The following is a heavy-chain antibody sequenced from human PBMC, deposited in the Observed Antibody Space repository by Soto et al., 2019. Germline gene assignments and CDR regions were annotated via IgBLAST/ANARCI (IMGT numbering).Heavy chain of an antibody. D-gene: IGHD1-20*01. CDR2: IKPDGSEQ. CDR3: ARGNWNYYYGFDV. CDR1: EFTFDKYY. J-gene: IGHJ6*02. Sequence: PGGSLRLSCAASEFTFDKYYMTWVRQAPGKGPEWVANIKPDGSEQYYVDSVKGRFTISRVNANNSLYLQMNSLRAEDTAVYFCARGNWNYYYGFDVWGQGTTVTVSS. V-gene: IGHV3-7*01.